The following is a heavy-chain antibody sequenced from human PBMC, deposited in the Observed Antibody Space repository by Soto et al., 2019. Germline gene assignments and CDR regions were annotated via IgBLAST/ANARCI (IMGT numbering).Heavy chain of an antibody. Sequence: PSETLSLTCTVSGGPVSSGAYYWTWIRQRPGKGLEWIGYIYYSGSTYYSPSLKSRLSISLDTSKKQFSLRLSSVTAADTAMYYCARARLRAVYAFDIWGQGTMVTVSS. V-gene: IGHV4-31*03. CDR1: GGPVSSGAYY. CDR3: ARARLRAVYAFDI. J-gene: IGHJ3*02. CDR2: IYYSGST. D-gene: IGHD5-12*01.